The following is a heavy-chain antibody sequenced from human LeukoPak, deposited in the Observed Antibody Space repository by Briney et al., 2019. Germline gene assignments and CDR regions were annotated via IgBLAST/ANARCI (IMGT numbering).Heavy chain of an antibody. CDR3: ARDPIVVVTAGGYFDY. Sequence: PGGSLRLSCAASEFTFSSYSMNWVRQAPGKGLEWVSSISSSSSYIYYADSVKGRFTISRDNAKNSLYLQMNSLRAEDTAVYYCARDPIVVVTAGGYFDYWGQGTLVTVSS. D-gene: IGHD2-21*02. V-gene: IGHV3-21*01. CDR1: EFTFSSYS. J-gene: IGHJ4*02. CDR2: ISSSSSYI.